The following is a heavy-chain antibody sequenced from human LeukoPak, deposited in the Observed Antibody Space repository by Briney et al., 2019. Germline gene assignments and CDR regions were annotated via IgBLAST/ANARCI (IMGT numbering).Heavy chain of an antibody. CDR1: GGSISSYY. J-gene: IGHJ4*02. D-gene: IGHD6-19*01. CDR2: IYYSGST. Sequence: KPSETLSLTCTVSGGSISSYYWSWIRQPPGKGLEWIGYIYYSGSTNDNPSLKSRITISIDTSKNQFSLKLNSVTAADTAVYYCARVGSGCFDYWGQGTLVTVSS. CDR3: ARVGSGCFDY. V-gene: IGHV4-59*01.